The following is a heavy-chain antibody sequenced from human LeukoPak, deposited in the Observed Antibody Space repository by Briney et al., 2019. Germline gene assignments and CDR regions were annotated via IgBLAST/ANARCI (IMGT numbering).Heavy chain of an antibody. Sequence: ASVNVSCKASGYTFTSYYMHWVRQAPGQGLEWMGIINPSGGSTSYAQKFQGRVTMTRDTSTSTVYMELSSLRSEDTAVYYCARGFASYYDILTGYYYYWGQGTLVTVSS. CDR2: INPSGGST. CDR3: ARGFASYYDILTGYYYY. V-gene: IGHV1-46*01. J-gene: IGHJ4*02. CDR1: GYTFTSYY. D-gene: IGHD3-9*01.